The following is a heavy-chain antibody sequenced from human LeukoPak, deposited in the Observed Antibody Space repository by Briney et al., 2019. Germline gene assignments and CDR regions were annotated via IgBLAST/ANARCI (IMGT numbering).Heavy chain of an antibody. Sequence: KPSETLSLTCSVSGVSISCYYWSWIRQPPGKGLEWIGYIYYSGSTNYNPSLKSRVTISVDTSKNQFSLKLSSVTAADTAVYYCARGEAHYGGSDAFDIWGQGTMVTVSS. CDR2: IYYSGST. V-gene: IGHV4-59*01. D-gene: IGHD4-23*01. CDR1: GVSISCYY. CDR3: ARGEAHYGGSDAFDI. J-gene: IGHJ3*02.